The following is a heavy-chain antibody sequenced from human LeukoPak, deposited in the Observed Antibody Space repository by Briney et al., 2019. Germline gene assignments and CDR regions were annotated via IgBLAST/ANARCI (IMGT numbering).Heavy chain of an antibody. V-gene: IGHV3-11*04. CDR1: GFTFSDYY. CDR2: ISSSGSTI. CDR3: ARDILTGHYYYYGMDV. Sequence: GGSLRLSCAASGFTFSDYYMSWIRQAPGKGLEWVSYISSSGSTIYYADSVKGRFTISRDNSKNTLYLQMNSLRAEDTAVYYCARDILTGHYYYYGMDVWGQGTTVTVSS. D-gene: IGHD3-9*01. J-gene: IGHJ6*02.